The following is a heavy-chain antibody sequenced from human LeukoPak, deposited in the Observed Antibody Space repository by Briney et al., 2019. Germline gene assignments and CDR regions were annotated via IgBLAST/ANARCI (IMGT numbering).Heavy chain of an antibody. CDR1: GYTFNDHD. Sequence: GASVKVSCKASGYTFNDHDMHWVLQAPGQGLEWMGRISPNSGGTTYAQKFQGRVTMTRDTSISTAYMELGRLTSDDTAVYYCARDWSGSYEQWGQGTLVSVSS. D-gene: IGHD1-26*01. CDR2: ISPNSGGT. CDR3: ARDWSGSYEQ. J-gene: IGHJ4*02. V-gene: IGHV1-2*06.